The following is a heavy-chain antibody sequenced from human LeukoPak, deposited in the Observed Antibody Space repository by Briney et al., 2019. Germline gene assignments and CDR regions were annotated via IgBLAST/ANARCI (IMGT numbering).Heavy chain of an antibody. Sequence: PGRSLRLSCAASGFTFSTYGMHWVRQAPGKGLEWVTLFSSDGYTTYYADSVKGRFTISRDNSKNTLYLQMNSLRAEDTAVYYCAKDITRYGGNAVDYWGQGTLVTVSS. J-gene: IGHJ4*02. V-gene: IGHV3-30*18. CDR3: AKDITRYGGNAVDY. D-gene: IGHD4-23*01. CDR2: FSSDGYTT. CDR1: GFTFSTYG.